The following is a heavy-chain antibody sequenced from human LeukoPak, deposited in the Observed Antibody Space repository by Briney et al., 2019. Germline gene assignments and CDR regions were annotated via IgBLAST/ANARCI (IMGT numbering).Heavy chain of an antibody. Sequence: GGSLRLSCAASGFTFSSYAMSWVRQAPGKGLEWVSAISGSGGSTYYADSVKGRFTISRDNSKNTLYLQMNSLRAEDTAVYYCAKGAFGIMTTFGGVIAPFDYWGQGTLVTVSS. CDR1: GFTFSSYA. J-gene: IGHJ4*02. CDR2: ISGSGGST. D-gene: IGHD3-16*02. CDR3: AKGAFGIMTTFGGVIAPFDY. V-gene: IGHV3-23*01.